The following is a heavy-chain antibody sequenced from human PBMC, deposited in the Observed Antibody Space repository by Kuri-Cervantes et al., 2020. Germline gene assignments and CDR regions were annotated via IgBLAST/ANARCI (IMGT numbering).Heavy chain of an antibody. CDR3: ARLPPLSSGWYRLDY. Sequence: SETLSLTCTVSGGSISSYYWSWIRQPPGKGLEWIGYIYYSGSTNYNPSLKSRVTISVDTSKNQFSLNLRSMTAADTAVYYCARLPPLSSGWYRLDYWGQGTLVTVSS. V-gene: IGHV4-59*01. J-gene: IGHJ4*02. CDR1: GGSISSYY. CDR2: IYYSGST. D-gene: IGHD6-19*01.